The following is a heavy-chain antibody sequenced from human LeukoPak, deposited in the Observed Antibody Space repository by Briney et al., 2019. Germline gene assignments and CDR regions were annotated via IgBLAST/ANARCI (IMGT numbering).Heavy chain of an antibody. Sequence: EASVKVSCKASGYTFTSYDINWVRQATGQGLEWMGWMNPNSGNTGYAQKFQGRVTMTRNTSISTAYMELSSLRTEDMAVYYCARARLITTGKDYWGQGTLVTVSS. D-gene: IGHD3-22*01. CDR2: MNPNSGNT. J-gene: IGHJ4*02. CDR1: GYTFTSYD. V-gene: IGHV1-8*01. CDR3: ARARLITTGKDY.